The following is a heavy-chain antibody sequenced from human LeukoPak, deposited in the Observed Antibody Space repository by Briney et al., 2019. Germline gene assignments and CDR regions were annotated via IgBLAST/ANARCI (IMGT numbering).Heavy chain of an antibody. J-gene: IGHJ4*02. CDR2: AFHSGTS. V-gene: IGHV4-4*02. CDR1: GGSISTNW. D-gene: IGHD1-1*01. CDR3: ARHTSLSGQRGFDS. Sequence: SGTLSLTCAVSGGSISTNWWSWVRQSPGEGLEWIGEAFHSGTSNYKPSLKSRVTISLDKSKNQFSLSLSSVTAADTAVHYCARHTSLSGQRGFDSWGQGILVTVSS.